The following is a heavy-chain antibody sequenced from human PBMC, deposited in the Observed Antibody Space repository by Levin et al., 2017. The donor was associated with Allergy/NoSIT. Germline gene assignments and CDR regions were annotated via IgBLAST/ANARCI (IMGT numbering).Heavy chain of an antibody. Sequence: GGSLRLSCAASGFTFSSYSMNWVRQAPGKGLEWVSSISSSSSYIYYADSVKGRFTISRDNAKNSLYLQMNSLRAEDTAVYYCARDLRDIVVVGYYYYGMDVWGQGTTVTVSS. J-gene: IGHJ6*02. V-gene: IGHV3-21*01. D-gene: IGHD2-15*01. CDR2: ISSSSSYI. CDR3: ARDLRDIVVVGYYYYGMDV. CDR1: GFTFSSYS.